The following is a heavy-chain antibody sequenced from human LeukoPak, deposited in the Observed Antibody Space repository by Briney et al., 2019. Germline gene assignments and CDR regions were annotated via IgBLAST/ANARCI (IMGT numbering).Heavy chain of an antibody. CDR2: ISSSGSTI. D-gene: IGHD6-13*01. J-gene: IGHJ4*02. Sequence: GGSLRLSCAASGFTFSSYWMSWVRQAPGKGLEWVSYISSSGSTIYYADSVKGRFTISRDNAKNSLYLQMNSLRAEDTAVYYCAREAAAGTFDYWGQGTLVTVSS. CDR1: GFTFSSYW. V-gene: IGHV3-48*04. CDR3: AREAAAGTFDY.